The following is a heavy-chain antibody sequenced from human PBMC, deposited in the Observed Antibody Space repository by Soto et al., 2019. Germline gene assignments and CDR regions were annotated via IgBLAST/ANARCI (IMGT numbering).Heavy chain of an antibody. D-gene: IGHD3-22*01. J-gene: IGHJ6*02. CDR2: IYYSGST. V-gene: IGHV4-59*01. Sequence: SETLSLTCTVSGGSISSYYWSWIRQPPGKGLEWIGYIYYSGSTNYNPSLKSRVTISVDTSKNQFSLKLSSVTAADTAVYYCARDGPAYYDSSGYYYYGMDVWGQGTKVNAP. CDR3: ARDGPAYYDSSGYYYYGMDV. CDR1: GGSISSYY.